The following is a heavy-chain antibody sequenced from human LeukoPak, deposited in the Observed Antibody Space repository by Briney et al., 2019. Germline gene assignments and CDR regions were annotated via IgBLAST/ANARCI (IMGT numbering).Heavy chain of an antibody. CDR1: GFTFSSYG. CDR2: ISGSGGST. D-gene: IGHD3-10*01. V-gene: IGHV3-23*01. Sequence: GGTLRLSCAASGFTFSSYGMSWVRQAPGKGLEWVSAISGSGGSTYYADSVKGRFTISRGNSKNTLYLQMNSLRAEDTAVYYCAKVNEWFGELYWGQGTLVTVSS. J-gene: IGHJ4*02. CDR3: AKVNEWFGELY.